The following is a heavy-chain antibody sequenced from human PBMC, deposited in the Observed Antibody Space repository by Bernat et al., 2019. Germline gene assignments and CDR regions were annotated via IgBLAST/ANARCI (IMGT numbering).Heavy chain of an antibody. CDR3: AGSWYRGYVFDY. CDR2: IHYSGST. D-gene: IGHD5-12*01. Sequence: GAGAGLGKPAETLSLTCTVSGGSISSYYWSWIRQPPGKGLEWMGYIHYSGSTNYNPSIKSRVTISVDTSKNQFSLKLSSVTAADTAVYYCAGSWYRGYVFDYWGQGTLVTVSS. CDR1: GGSISSYY. V-gene: IGHV4-59*01. J-gene: IGHJ4*02.